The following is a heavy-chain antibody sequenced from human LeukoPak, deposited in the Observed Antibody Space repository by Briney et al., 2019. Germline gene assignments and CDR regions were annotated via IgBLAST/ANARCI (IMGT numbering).Heavy chain of an antibody. CDR3: AGSIAAAGDY. CDR1: GFTVSSNY. J-gene: IGHJ4*02. D-gene: IGHD6-13*01. CDR2: IHNSGNT. V-gene: IGHV3-53*01. Sequence: GGSLRLSCAASGFTVSSNYMSWVRQAPGKGLEWVPVIHNSGNTYYADSVKGRFTISRDNSKNTLYLQMDSLRAEDTAVYYCAGSIAAAGDYWGQGTLVTVSS.